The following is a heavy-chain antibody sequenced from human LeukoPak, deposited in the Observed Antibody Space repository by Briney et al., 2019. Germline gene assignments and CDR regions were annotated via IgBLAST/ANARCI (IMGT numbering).Heavy chain of an antibody. CDR2: IIPIFGTA. CDR1: GGTFSSYA. D-gene: IGHD3-22*01. CDR3: ARHLNYYDSSGYSPNFDY. V-gene: IGHV1-69*13. Sequence: SVKVSCKASGGTFSSYAISWVRQAPGQGLEWMGGIIPIFGTANYAQKFQGRVTITADESTSTAYMELSSLRSEDTAVYYCARHLNYYDSSGYSPNFDYWGQGTLVTVSS. J-gene: IGHJ4*02.